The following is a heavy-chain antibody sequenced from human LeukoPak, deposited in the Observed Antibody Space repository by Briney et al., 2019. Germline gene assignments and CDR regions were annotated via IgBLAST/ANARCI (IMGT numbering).Heavy chain of an antibody. CDR3: ARVAYFDFWGGPTDAFDI. J-gene: IGHJ3*02. Sequence: GASVTLTCKASGYSFGNYGLTWVRHPPGQGLEDMGWTGPYNGSIDYAPKIQGRVTITTNASTSTAYMELRSLRSDDSAVYYCARVAYFDFWGGPTDAFDIWGQGTMVTVSS. CDR1: GYSFGNYG. D-gene: IGHD3/OR15-3a*01. V-gene: IGHV1-18*01. CDR2: TGPYNGSI.